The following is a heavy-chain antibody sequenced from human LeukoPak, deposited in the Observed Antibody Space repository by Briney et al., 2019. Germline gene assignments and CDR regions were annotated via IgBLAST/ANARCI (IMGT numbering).Heavy chain of an antibody. CDR1: GDSVSSNSAA. V-gene: IGHV6-1*01. J-gene: IGHJ4*02. CDR3: ARELKNNWDPQTHFYY. D-gene: IGHD1-20*01. CDR2: TFYRSKWYK. Sequence: SQTLSLTCAISGDSVSSNSAAWDWIRQSPSRGLEWVGSTFYRSKWYKDYAVSVRSLITSNPDTSKNQFSLQLNSVTPEDTAVYYCARELKNNWDPQTHFYYWGQGTLVTVSS.